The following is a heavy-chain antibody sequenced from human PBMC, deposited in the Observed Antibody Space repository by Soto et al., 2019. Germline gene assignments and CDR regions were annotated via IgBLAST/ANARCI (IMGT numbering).Heavy chain of an antibody. CDR3: ARSIVVVPTYYYYYGMDV. D-gene: IGHD2-2*01. CDR2: IIPIFGTA. J-gene: IGHJ6*02. Sequence: QVQLVQSGAEVKKPGSSVKVSCKASEGTFSSYAISWVRQAPGQGLEWMGGIIPIFGTANYAQKFQGRVTITADESTSTAYMELSSLRSEDTAVYYCARSIVVVPTYYYYYGMDVWGQGTTVTVSS. CDR1: EGTFSSYA. V-gene: IGHV1-69*01.